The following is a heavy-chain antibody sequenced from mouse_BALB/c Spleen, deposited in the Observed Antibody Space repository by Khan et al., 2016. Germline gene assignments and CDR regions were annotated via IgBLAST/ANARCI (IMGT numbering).Heavy chain of an antibody. D-gene: IGHD1-1*01. CDR3: ASTCGNIIWYFDV. CDR2: ISYSGST. J-gene: IGHJ1*01. CDR1: GDSITSGN. Sequence: EVQLQESGPSLVKPSQTLSLTCSVTGDSITSGNWNWIRKFPGNKLEYMGYISYSGSTYYHPSLKSRISINRDTSKNQYYLKLNSMNAEDATTYYCASTCGNIIWYFDVWGAGTTVTVSS. V-gene: IGHV3-8*02.